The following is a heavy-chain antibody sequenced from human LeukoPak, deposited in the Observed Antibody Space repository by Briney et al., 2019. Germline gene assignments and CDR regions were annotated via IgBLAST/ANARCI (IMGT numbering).Heavy chain of an antibody. D-gene: IGHD3-22*01. CDR2: IIPIFGTA. J-gene: IGHJ5*02. CDR3: AAAQDYYDSSGYYAA. V-gene: IGHV1-69*05. Sequence: SSVKVSCKASGGTFSSYAISWVRQAPGQGLEWMGGIIPIFGTANYAQKFQGRVTITTDESTSTAYMELSSLRSDDTAVYYCAAAQDYYDSSGYYAAWGQGTLVTVSS. CDR1: GGTFSSYA.